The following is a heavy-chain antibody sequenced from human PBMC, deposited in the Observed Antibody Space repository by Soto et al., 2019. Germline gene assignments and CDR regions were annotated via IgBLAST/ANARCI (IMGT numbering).Heavy chain of an antibody. D-gene: IGHD3-3*01. J-gene: IGHJ6*03. CDR1: GGSISSGGYY. Sequence: SETLSLTCTVSGGSISSGGYYWSWIRQHPGKGLEWIGYIYYSGSTYYNPSLKSRVTISVDTSKNQFSLKLSSVTAADTAVYYCARLITIFGVVISYTDVWGKGTTVTVSS. V-gene: IGHV4-31*03. CDR2: IYYSGST. CDR3: ARLITIFGVVISYTDV.